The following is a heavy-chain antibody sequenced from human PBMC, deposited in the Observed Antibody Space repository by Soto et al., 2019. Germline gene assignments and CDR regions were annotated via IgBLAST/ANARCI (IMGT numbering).Heavy chain of an antibody. CDR1: GFTFSSYA. V-gene: IGHV3-23*01. D-gene: IGHD6-19*01. Sequence: GGSLRLSCAASGFTFSSYAMSWVRQAPGKGLEWVSAISGSAFSTYHADSVKGRFTISRDNSKNTLYLQINSLRAEDTAVYYCAKDFRYSSGYFDFWGQGTLVTVSS. CDR2: ISGSAFST. J-gene: IGHJ4*02. CDR3: AKDFRYSSGYFDF.